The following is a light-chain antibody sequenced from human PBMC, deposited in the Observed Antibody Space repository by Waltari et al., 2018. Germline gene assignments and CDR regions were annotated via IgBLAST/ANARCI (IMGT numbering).Light chain of an antibody. CDR3: QQYFAWPPVHT. CDR2: GAS. CDR1: QSVGDN. V-gene: IGKV3-15*01. Sequence: EIVMTQSPATLSVSPGERATPSCRASQSVGDNLAWYQRKPGQAPRLLLFGASTRATGIPARFSGSGSGTEFTLTISSLQSEDFATYYCQQYFAWPPVHTFGQGTTLEIK. J-gene: IGKJ2*01.